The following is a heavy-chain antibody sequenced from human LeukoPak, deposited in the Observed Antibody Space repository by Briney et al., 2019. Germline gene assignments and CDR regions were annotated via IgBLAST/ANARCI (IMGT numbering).Heavy chain of an antibody. CDR2: IYYSGST. Sequence: SETLSLTCTVSGGSISSSSYYLGWIRQPPGKGLEWIGSIYYSGSTYYNPSLKSRVTISVDTSKNQFSLKLSSVTAADTAVYYCARTYYYDSSGYYYFDYWGQGTLVTVSS. CDR3: ARTYYYDSSGYYYFDY. V-gene: IGHV4-39*01. D-gene: IGHD3-22*01. CDR1: GGSISSSSYY. J-gene: IGHJ4*02.